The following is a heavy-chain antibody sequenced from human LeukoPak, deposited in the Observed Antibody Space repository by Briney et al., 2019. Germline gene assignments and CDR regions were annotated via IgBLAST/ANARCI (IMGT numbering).Heavy chain of an antibody. J-gene: IGHJ5*02. CDR2: ISWNSGSI. Sequence: LRLSCAASGFTFDDYAMQWVRPDPGKGLEWVSGISWNSGSIGYADSVKGRFTISRDNAKNSVYLQMNSLRVEDTALYYCVKWGFGEDPDTWGQGTLVTVSS. V-gene: IGHV3-9*01. D-gene: IGHD3-10*01. CDR1: GFTFDDYA. CDR3: VKWGFGEDPDT.